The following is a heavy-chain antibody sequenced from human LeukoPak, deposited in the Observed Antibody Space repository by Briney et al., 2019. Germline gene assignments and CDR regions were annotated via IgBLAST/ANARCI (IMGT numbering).Heavy chain of an antibody. CDR2: ISSSGKII. CDR3: ARRRYNWNAIDY. J-gene: IGHJ4*02. D-gene: IGHD1-20*01. CDR1: GFTFSDYY. Sequence: PGGSLRLSCAASGFTFSDYYMSWIRQAPGKGLEWVSYISSSGKIIYYSDSVKGGFTISRDNAKNSLYLQMDSLRAEDTAVYYCARRRYNWNAIDYWGQGTLVTVSS. V-gene: IGHV3-11*01.